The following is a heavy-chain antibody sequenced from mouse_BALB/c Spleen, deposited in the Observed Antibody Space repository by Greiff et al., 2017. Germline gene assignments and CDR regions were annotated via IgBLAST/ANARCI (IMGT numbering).Heavy chain of an antibody. Sequence: QVQLQQSGAELVRPGTSVKVSCKASGYAFTNYLIEWVKQRPGQGLEWIGVINPGSGGTNYNEKFKGKATLTADKSSSTAYMQLSSLTSDDSAVYFCATTATGAMDYGGQGTSVTVSS. V-gene: IGHV1-54*01. CDR2: INPGSGGT. J-gene: IGHJ4*01. CDR1: GYAFTNYL. D-gene: IGHD1-2*01. CDR3: ATTATGAMDY.